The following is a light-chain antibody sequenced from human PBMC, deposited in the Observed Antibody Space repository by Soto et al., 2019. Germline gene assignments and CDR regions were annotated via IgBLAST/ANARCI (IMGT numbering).Light chain of an antibody. J-gene: IGLJ2*01. Sequence: QSVLTQPRSVSGSPGQSVTMSCTGTSSDVGGYNHVSWYQQHPGKAPKLMMYDVSKRPSGVPDRFSGSKSGNTASLTISGLQAEDEADYYCCSYAGSYTYVVFGGGTKLTVL. V-gene: IGLV2-11*01. CDR2: DVS. CDR1: SSDVGGYNH. CDR3: CSYAGSYTYVV.